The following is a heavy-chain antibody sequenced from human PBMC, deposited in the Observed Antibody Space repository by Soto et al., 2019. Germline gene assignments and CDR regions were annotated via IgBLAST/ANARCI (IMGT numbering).Heavy chain of an antibody. CDR2: ISGSGGST. CDR3: AKESGSLNYDGSVRYYRSLDY. V-gene: IGHV3-23*01. CDR1: GFTFSSYA. J-gene: IGHJ4*02. D-gene: IGHD3-10*01. Sequence: EVQLLESGGGLVQPGGSLRLSCAASGFTFSSYAMSWVRQAPGKGLEWVSAISGSGGSTYYADSVKGRFTISRDNSKNTLYLQMNSLRAEDTAVYYCAKESGSLNYDGSVRYYRSLDYWGKATLVTVSS.